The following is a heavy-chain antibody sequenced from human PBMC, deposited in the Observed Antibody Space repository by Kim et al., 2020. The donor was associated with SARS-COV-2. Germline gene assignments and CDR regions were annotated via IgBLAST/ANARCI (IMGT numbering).Heavy chain of an antibody. CDR3: ARGYGSGSYYNY. V-gene: IGHV4-34*13. Sequence: IYNPAIKGRLTISVDTSRSQFSLKLSSVTAADTAVYYCARGYGSGSYYNYWGQGTLVTVSS. J-gene: IGHJ4*02. D-gene: IGHD3-10*01.